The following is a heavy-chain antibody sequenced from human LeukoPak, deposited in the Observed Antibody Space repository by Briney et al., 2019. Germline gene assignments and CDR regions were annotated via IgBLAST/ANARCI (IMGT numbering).Heavy chain of an antibody. V-gene: IGHV3-30*02. CDR3: AGLQRITIFGVVI. J-gene: IGHJ3*02. CDR2: IRYDGSNK. Sequence: PGGSLRLSCAASGFTFSSYGTHWVRQAPGKGLEWVAFIRYDGSNKYYADSVKGRFTISRDNSKNTLYLQMNSLRAEDTAVYYCAGLQRITIFGVVIWGQGTMVTVSS. D-gene: IGHD3-3*01. CDR1: GFTFSSYG.